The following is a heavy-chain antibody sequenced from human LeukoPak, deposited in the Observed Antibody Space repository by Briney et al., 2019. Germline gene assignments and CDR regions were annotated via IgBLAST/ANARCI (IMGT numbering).Heavy chain of an antibody. Sequence: GGSLRLSCTASGFTFGDCAMSWIRQAPGKGLEWVGFIRSKAYGETADYAASVKGRFTISRDDSKAIAYLQMNSLKTEDTAVYHCTRDRGAYNLYDYWGQGTLVTVSS. CDR1: GFTFGDCA. D-gene: IGHD1-1*01. CDR2: IRSKAYGETA. V-gene: IGHV3-49*03. J-gene: IGHJ4*02. CDR3: TRDRGAYNLYDY.